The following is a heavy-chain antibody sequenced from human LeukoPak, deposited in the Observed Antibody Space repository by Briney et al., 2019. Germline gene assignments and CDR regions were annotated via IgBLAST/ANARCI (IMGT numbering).Heavy chain of an antibody. CDR3: AREGRGGFWSGYYYFDY. V-gene: IGHV4-59*01. CDR1: GGSISSYY. J-gene: IGHJ4*02. D-gene: IGHD3-3*01. Sequence: PSETLSLTCTVSGGSISSYYWSWIRQPPGKGLEWIGYIYYSGSTNYNPSLKSRVTISVDTSKNQFSLKLSSVTAADTAVYYCAREGRGGFWSGYYYFDYWGQGTLVTVSS. CDR2: IYYSGST.